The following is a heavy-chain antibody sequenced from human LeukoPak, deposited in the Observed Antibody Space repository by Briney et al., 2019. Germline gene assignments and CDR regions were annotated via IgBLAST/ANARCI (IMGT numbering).Heavy chain of an antibody. CDR3: ASSIAAAGTAYYYYMDV. J-gene: IGHJ6*03. CDR2: IIPIFGTA. V-gene: IGHV1-69*06. CDR1: GGTFSSYA. D-gene: IGHD6-13*01. Sequence: ASVKVSCKASGGTFSSYAISWVRQAPGQGLEWMGGIIPIFGTANYAQKFQGRVTITADKSTSTAYMELSSLRSEDTAVYYCASSIAAAGTAYYYYMDVWGKGTTVTVSS.